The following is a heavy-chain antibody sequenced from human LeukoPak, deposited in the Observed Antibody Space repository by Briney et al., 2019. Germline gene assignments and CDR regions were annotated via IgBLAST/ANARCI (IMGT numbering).Heavy chain of an antibody. CDR3: ARAGPAADYNSPDY. V-gene: IGHV3-74*01. CDR1: GFTFARYW. D-gene: IGHD5-24*01. CDR2: INTDGSGT. Sequence: GGSLRLSCVASGFTFARYWMHWVRQAPGKELVWVSHINTDGSGTAYADSVKGRFTISRDNAKNTLCLQMNSLRAEDTAVYYCARAGPAADYNSPDYWGQGTLVTVSS. J-gene: IGHJ4*02.